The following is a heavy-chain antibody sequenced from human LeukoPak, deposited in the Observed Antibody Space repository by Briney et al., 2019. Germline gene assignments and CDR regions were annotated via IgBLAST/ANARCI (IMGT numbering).Heavy chain of an antibody. CDR1: GYTLTEIS. Sequence: APVKVSCKVSGYTLTEISLHWVRQAPGKGLAWMGGFDREDGETMYAQKFQGRVTMTEDTSTDTAFMELSSLRSEDTAVYYCATVGYSYGAFDYWGQGTLVIVSS. D-gene: IGHD5-18*01. CDR2: FDREDGET. V-gene: IGHV1-24*01. CDR3: ATVGYSYGAFDY. J-gene: IGHJ4*02.